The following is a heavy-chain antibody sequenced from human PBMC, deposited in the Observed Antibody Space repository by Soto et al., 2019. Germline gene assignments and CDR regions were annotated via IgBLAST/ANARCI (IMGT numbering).Heavy chain of an antibody. J-gene: IGHJ5*02. CDR3: ARDSYTGSSGWFDP. D-gene: IGHD1-26*01. CDR2: INPNSGGT. Sequence: ASVKVSCKASGYTFTGYYMHWVRQAPGQGLEWMGWINPNSGGTNYAQKFQGRVTMTRDTSISTAYMELSRLRSDDTAVYYCARDSYTGSSGWFDPWGQGILVTVSS. CDR1: GYTFTGYY. V-gene: IGHV1-2*02.